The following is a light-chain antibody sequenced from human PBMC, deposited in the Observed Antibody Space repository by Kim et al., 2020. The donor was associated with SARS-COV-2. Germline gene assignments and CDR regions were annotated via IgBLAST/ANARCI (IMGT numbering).Light chain of an antibody. Sequence: EIVMTRSPATLSVSPGERATLSCRASQSVGSYLAWYQQKSGQAPRLLIYGASTGATGVPARFSGSGSGTEFTLTISSLQSEDFAVYYCQQYYNWPPYTFGQGTKLEI. CDR1: QSVGSY. J-gene: IGKJ2*01. V-gene: IGKV3-15*01. CDR2: GAS. CDR3: QQYYNWPPYT.